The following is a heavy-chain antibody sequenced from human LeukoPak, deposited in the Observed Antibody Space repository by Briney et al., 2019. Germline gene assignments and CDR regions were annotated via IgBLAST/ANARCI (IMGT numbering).Heavy chain of an antibody. CDR2: IYYSGGT. D-gene: IGHD3-22*01. CDR3: ARESVGDYYDSSGYYSAPLHYFDY. CDR1: GGSISSSSYY. Sequence: PSETLSLTCTVSGGSISSSSYYWGWIRQPPGKGLEWIGSIYYSGGTYYNPSLKSRVTISVDTSKNQFSLKLSSVTAADTAVYYCARESVGDYYDSSGYYSAPLHYFDYWGQGTLVTVSS. V-gene: IGHV4-39*07. J-gene: IGHJ4*02.